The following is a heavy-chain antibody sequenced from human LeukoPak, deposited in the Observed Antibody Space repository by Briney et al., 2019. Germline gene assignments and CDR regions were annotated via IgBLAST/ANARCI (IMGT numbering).Heavy chain of an antibody. CDR2: IITMFGRA. CDR1: GGTFISNA. D-gene: IGHD3-3*01. Sequence: ASVKVSCKASGGTFISNAISGGRQAPGQGLESMGRIITMFGRANYAQKFKSRVTITTDESTSPAYMELSSLRSEYTAVYYCARVGYDFWSGYSAHSNWFDPWGQGTLVTVSS. V-gene: IGHV1-69*05. J-gene: IGHJ5*02. CDR3: ARVGYDFWSGYSAHSNWFDP.